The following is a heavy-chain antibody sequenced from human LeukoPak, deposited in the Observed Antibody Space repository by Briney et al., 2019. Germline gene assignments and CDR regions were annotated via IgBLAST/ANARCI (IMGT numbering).Heavy chain of an antibody. V-gene: IGHV3-9*01. J-gene: IGHJ3*02. CDR3: AKDVAGSRWYSNAFDI. CDR1: GFTFGDYA. CDR2: ISWSSGSI. Sequence: PGGSLTLSCAVSGFTFGDYAMRWVRQPPGKGLEWVGGISWSSGSIGYADSVKGRFTISRDNAKNSLYLQMNSLRVEDPALYYCAKDVAGSRWYSNAFDIWGQGTMVTVSS. D-gene: IGHD6-19*01.